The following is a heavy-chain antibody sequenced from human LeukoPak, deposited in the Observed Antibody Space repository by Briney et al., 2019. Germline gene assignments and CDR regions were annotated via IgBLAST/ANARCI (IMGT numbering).Heavy chain of an antibody. J-gene: IGHJ4*02. V-gene: IGHV4-59*08. Sequence: SETLSLTCTVSGGSLSPYYWSWIRQPPGKGLEWIGYIHYTGITSYNPSLTSRLTISVDMSKNQFSLNLNSVTAADAAPYYCARHSSTWYYFNNWGQGTLVTASS. D-gene: IGHD6-13*01. CDR1: GGSLSPYY. CDR2: IHYTGIT. CDR3: ARHSSTWYYFNN.